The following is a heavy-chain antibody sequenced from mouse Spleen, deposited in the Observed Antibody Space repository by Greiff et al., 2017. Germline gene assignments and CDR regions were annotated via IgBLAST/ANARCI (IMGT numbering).Heavy chain of an antibody. CDR2: INPNNGGT. V-gene: IGHV1-22*01. J-gene: IGHJ3*01. Sequence: EVQGVESGPELVKPGASVKMSCKASGYTFTDYNMHWVKQSHGKSLEWIGYINPNNGGTSYNQKFKGKATLTVNKSSSTAYMELRSLTSEDSAVYYCAAYYRYDVAWFAYWGQGTLVTVSA. CDR1: GYTFTDYN. CDR3: AAYYRYDVAWFAY. D-gene: IGHD2-14*01.